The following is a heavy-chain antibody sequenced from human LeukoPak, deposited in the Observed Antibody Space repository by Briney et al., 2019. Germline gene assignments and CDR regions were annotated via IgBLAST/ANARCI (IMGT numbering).Heavy chain of an antibody. Sequence: GGSLRLSCAASGFTFSSYAMHWVRRAPGKGLEWVAVIADDGSNKYYADSVKGRFTISRDNSNNTLYLQMNSLRVEDTAVYYCARVDDLDAFDTWGQGTLVTVSS. J-gene: IGHJ3*02. D-gene: IGHD2-2*03. CDR3: ARVDDLDAFDT. CDR2: IADDGSNK. V-gene: IGHV3-30*04. CDR1: GFTFSSYA.